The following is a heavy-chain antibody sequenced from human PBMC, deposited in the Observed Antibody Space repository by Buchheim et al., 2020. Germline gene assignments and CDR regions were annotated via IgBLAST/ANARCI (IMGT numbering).Heavy chain of an antibody. CDR3: ARGLELGYYYYGMDV. Sequence: QVQLVQSGAEVKKPGASVKVSCKASGYTFTGYYMHWVRQAPGQGLEWMGRINPNSGGTNYAQKFQGRVTMTRDTSISPAFMELSRLRSDGTAVYYCARGLELGYYYYGMDVWGQGTT. CDR1: GYTFTGYY. CDR2: INPNSGGT. D-gene: IGHD1-7*01. V-gene: IGHV1-2*06. J-gene: IGHJ6*02.